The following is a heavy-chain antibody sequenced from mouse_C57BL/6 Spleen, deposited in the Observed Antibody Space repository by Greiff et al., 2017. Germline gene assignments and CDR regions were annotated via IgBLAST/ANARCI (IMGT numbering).Heavy chain of an antibody. D-gene: IGHD1-1*01. V-gene: IGHV1-69*01. Sequence: VQLQQPGAELVMPGASVKLSCKASGYTFTSYWMHWVKQRPGQGLEWIGEIDPSDSYTNYNQKFKGKSTLTVDKSSSTAYMQLSSLTSEDSAVYYCARSGITTVVYWYFDVWGTGTTVTVSS. CDR2: IDPSDSYT. CDR3: ARSGITTVVYWYFDV. CDR1: GYTFTSYW. J-gene: IGHJ1*03.